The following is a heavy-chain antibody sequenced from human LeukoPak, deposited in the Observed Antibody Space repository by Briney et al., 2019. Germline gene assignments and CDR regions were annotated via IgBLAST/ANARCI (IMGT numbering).Heavy chain of an antibody. V-gene: IGHV3-66*01. J-gene: IGHJ4*02. D-gene: IGHD1-26*01. Sequence: GGSLRLSCAASGFSVTSNYMSWVRQAPGKGLEWVSVLYSSGYTKYADSVKGRFTISRDNAKNTLYLQMNSLRAEDTAVYYCARGCVSSGSYYTVDYWGQGTLVTVSS. CDR3: ARGCVSSGSYYTVDY. CDR2: LYSSGYT. CDR1: GFSVTSNY.